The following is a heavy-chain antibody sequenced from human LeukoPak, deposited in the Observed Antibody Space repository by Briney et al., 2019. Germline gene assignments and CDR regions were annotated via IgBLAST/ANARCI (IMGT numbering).Heavy chain of an antibody. V-gene: IGHV3-74*01. D-gene: IGHD2-2*01. Sequence: GGSRRLSCAASGFTFGNYWINWVRQAPGKGLVWVSRVHSDGSITNYADSVKGRFSISRDSAKNTLYLQMSSLRSEDTAVYYCAREQEDCTGTTCYRAFDVWGQGTMVTVS. J-gene: IGHJ3*01. CDR1: GFTFGNYW. CDR2: VHSDGSIT. CDR3: AREQEDCTGTTCYRAFDV.